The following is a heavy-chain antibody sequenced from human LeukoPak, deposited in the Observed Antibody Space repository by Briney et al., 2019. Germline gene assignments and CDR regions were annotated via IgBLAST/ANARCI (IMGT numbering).Heavy chain of an antibody. J-gene: IGHJ4*02. D-gene: IGHD1-14*01. CDR2: VHTTSGNT. V-gene: IGHV4-4*07. CDR1: TINHYH. CDR3: ARELRNIGEYYFDY. Sequence: TTSETLSLTCSVDTINHYHWKWARQSAGTGLEWIGRVHTTSGNTFANPSLWGRVTVSIDTTKNEFLLQLTSMTAADTSVYHCARELRNIGEYYFDYWGQGVPVTVSS.